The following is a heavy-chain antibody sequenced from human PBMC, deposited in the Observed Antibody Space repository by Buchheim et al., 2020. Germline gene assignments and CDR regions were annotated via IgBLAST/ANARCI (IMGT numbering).Heavy chain of an antibody. CDR3: ARSKRGITSIGMDV. V-gene: IGHV4-61*02. CDR2: IYTSGST. Sequence: QVQLQESGPGLVKPSQTLSLTCTVSGGSISSGSYYWSWIRQPAGKGLEWIGRIYTSGSTNYNPSLKSRVTISVDTSKNQFSLKLSSVTAADTAVYYCARSKRGITSIGMDVWGQGTT. J-gene: IGHJ6*02. CDR1: GGSISSGSYY. D-gene: IGHD3-3*01.